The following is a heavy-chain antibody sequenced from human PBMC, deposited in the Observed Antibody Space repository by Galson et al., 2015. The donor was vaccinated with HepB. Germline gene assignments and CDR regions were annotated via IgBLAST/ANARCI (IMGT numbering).Heavy chain of an antibody. D-gene: IGHD3-10*02. CDR2: INAGNGHI. CDR1: GYTFTNYA. CDR3: VRNRADITTPMFFDP. Sequence: SVKVSCKASGYTFTNYAIHWVRQAPAQSLEWMGWINAGNGHIRYSQKFQGRLTFTTDTSATTAYMELSRLKSEDTAVYFCVRNRADITTPMFFDPWGQGTPVTVSS. V-gene: IGHV1-3*01. J-gene: IGHJ5*02.